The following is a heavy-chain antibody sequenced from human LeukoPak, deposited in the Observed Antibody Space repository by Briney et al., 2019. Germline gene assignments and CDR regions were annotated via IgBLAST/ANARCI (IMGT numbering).Heavy chain of an antibody. V-gene: IGHV3-23*01. CDR2: ISGSGGST. Sequence: PGGSLRLSCAASGFTFSSYAMSWVRQAPGKGLEWVSAISGSGGSTYYADSVKGRFTISRDNSKNTLYLQMNSLRAEDTAVYYCARREQQLVLGYFDYWGQGTLVTVSS. CDR1: GFTFSSYA. J-gene: IGHJ4*02. D-gene: IGHD6-13*01. CDR3: ARREQQLVLGYFDY.